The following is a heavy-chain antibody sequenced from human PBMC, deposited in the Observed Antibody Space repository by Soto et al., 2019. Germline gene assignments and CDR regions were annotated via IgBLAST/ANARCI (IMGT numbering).Heavy chain of an antibody. CDR3: ARDSLLSDSYFDY. V-gene: IGHV3-21*01. J-gene: IGHJ4*02. Sequence: TVGSLRLSCAASGFTFSSYSMNWFRQAAGKGLEWVSSISSSSSYIYYADSVKGRFTISRDNAKNSLYLQMNSLRAEDTAVYYCARDSLLSDSYFDYWGQGTLVTVSS. CDR1: GFTFSSYS. D-gene: IGHD1-26*01. CDR2: ISSSSSYI.